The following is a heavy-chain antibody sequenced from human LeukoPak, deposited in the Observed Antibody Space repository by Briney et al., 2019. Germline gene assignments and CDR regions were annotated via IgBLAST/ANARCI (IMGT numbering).Heavy chain of an antibody. J-gene: IGHJ3*02. Sequence: ASVKVSCKASGYTFTSYYMHWVRQAPGQGLEWMGIINPSGGSTSYAQKFQGRVTMTRDMSTSTVYMELSSLRSEDTAVYYCARDLRGYGGNSPGAFDIWGQGTMVTVSS. CDR2: INPSGGST. CDR1: GYTFTSYY. CDR3: ARDLRGYGGNSPGAFDI. V-gene: IGHV1-46*01. D-gene: IGHD4-23*01.